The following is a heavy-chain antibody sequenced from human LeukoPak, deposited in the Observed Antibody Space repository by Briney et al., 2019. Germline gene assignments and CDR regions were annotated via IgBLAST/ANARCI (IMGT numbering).Heavy chain of an antibody. CDR2: ISGSGGST. CDR1: GFTFSSYA. D-gene: IGHD3-22*01. Sequence: GGSLRLSCAASGFTFSSYAMNWVRQAPGKGLEWVSSISGSGGSTYYADSVKGRFTISRDNSKNALDLHVSSLRAEDTAVYYCSKQPYFDNSGYSEYWGRGTLVTVSS. J-gene: IGHJ4*02. CDR3: SKQPYFDNSGYSEY. V-gene: IGHV3-23*01.